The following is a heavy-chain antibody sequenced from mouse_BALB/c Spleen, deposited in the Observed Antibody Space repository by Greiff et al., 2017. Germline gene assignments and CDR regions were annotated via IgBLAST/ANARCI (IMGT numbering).Heavy chain of an antibody. D-gene: IGHD1-3*01. CDR1: GFTFSSFG. V-gene: IGHV5-17*02. Sequence: DVHLVESGGGLVQPGGSRKLSCAASGFTFSSFGMHWVRQAPEKGLEWVAYISSGSSTIYYADTVKGRFTISRDNPKNTLFLQMTSLRSEDTAMYYCARRSGVADYAMDYWGQGTSVTVSS. J-gene: IGHJ4*01. CDR2: ISSGSSTI. CDR3: ARRSGVADYAMDY.